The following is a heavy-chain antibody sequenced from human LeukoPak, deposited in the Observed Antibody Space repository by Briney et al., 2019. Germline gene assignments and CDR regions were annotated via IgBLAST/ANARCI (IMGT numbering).Heavy chain of an antibody. CDR2: ITYSGGT. D-gene: IGHD5-24*01. J-gene: IGHJ2*01. Sequence: SETLSLTCTVSGGXITTGNYYWGWIRQPPGKGLECCGSITYSGGTYYNPSLESRVTISVDTSKNQFSLNLSSVTAADTAVYYCAARGDGYNNWYFDLWGRGTLVTVSS. V-gene: IGHV4-39*07. CDR1: GGXITTGNYY. CDR3: AARGDGYNNWYFDL.